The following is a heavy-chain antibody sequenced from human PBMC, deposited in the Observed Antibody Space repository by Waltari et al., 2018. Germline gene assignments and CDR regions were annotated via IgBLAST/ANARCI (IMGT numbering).Heavy chain of an antibody. D-gene: IGHD2-2*01. V-gene: IGHV3-23*01. J-gene: IGHJ1*01. CDR3: AKDSLPNIVVVPAATVYFQH. Sequence: WVSAISGSGGSTYYADSVKGRFTISRDNSKNTLYLQMNSLRAEDTAVYYCAKDSLPNIVVVPAATVYFQHWGQGTLVTVSS. CDR2: ISGSGGST.